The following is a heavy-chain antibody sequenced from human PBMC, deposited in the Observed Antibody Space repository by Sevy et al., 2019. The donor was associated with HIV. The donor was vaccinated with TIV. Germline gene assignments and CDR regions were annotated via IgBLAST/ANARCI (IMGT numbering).Heavy chain of an antibody. D-gene: IGHD5-12*01. CDR3: AGEPPDIVRDPYYFDY. V-gene: IGHV4-31*03. CDR2: IYYSGSA. CDR1: GGSINSGGYY. J-gene: IGHJ4*02. Sequence: SETLSLTCTVSGGSINSGGYYWSWIRQHPGKGLEWIGYIYYSGSAYYNPSLKSRFTISVDTPKKNQFSLKLRSVTAAETAVYYCAGEPPDIVRDPYYFDYWGQGTPVTVSS.